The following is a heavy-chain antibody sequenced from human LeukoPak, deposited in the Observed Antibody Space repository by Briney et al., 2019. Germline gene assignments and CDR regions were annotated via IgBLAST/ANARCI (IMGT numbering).Heavy chain of an antibody. D-gene: IGHD3-22*01. CDR1: GGSFSSYY. V-gene: IGHV4-59*01. Sequence: PSETLSLTCTVSGGSFSSYYWSWIRQPPGKGLEWIGYIYYSGSTNYNPSLKSRVTISVDTSKNQFSLKLSSVTAADTAVYYCARGPYYYDSSGYYWGYNWFDPWGQGTLVTVSS. CDR3: ARGPYYYDSSGYYWGYNWFDP. J-gene: IGHJ5*02. CDR2: IYYSGST.